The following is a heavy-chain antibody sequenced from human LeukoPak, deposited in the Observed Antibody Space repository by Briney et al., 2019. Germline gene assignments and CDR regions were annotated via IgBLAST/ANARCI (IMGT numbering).Heavy chain of an antibody. CDR3: AKGMLTTVTTNAFDI. D-gene: IGHD4-17*01. CDR1: GFTFSTYA. V-gene: IGHV3-64D*09. Sequence: PGGSLRLSCSASGFTFSTYAMHWVRQAPGKGLEYVSGISRNGGSTYYADSLKGRFTISRDNSKNTLYLQMSSLRPEDTAVYYCAKGMLTTVTTNAFDIWGQGTMVTVSS. CDR2: ISRNGGST. J-gene: IGHJ3*02.